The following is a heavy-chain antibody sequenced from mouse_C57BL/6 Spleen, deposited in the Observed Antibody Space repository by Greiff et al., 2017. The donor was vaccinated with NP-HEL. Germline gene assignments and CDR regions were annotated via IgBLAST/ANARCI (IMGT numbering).Heavy chain of an antibody. CDR2: IYPSDSET. V-gene: IGHV1-61*01. CDR1: GYTFTSYW. J-gene: IGHJ4*01. Sequence: QVQLQQPGAELVRPGSSVKLSCKASGYTFTSYWMDWVKQRPGQGLEWIGNIYPSDSETHYNQKFKDKATLTVDKSSSTAYMQLSSLTSEDSAVYYCARGGATVVAYYYAMDYWGQGTSVTVSS. CDR3: ARGGATVVAYYYAMDY. D-gene: IGHD1-1*01.